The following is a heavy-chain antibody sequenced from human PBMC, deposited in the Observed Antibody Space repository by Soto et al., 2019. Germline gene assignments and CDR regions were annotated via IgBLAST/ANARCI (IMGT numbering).Heavy chain of an antibody. CDR1: GFTFDDYA. J-gene: IGHJ4*02. CDR3: ALAQGGARPLDY. V-gene: IGHV3-9*01. CDR2: ISWNSGSI. D-gene: IGHD3-10*01. Sequence: EVQLVESGGGLVQPGRSLRLSCAASGFTFDDYAMHWVRQAPGKGLEWVSGISWNSGSIGYADSVKGRFTISRDNAKNSLYLPMNSLRAEDTALYYCALAQGGARPLDYWGQGTLVTVSS.